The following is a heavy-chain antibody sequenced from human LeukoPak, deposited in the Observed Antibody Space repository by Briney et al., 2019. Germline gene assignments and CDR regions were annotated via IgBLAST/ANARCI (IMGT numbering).Heavy chain of an antibody. V-gene: IGHV3-23*01. CDR1: GFTFSSYA. Sequence: GGSLRLSCAASGFTFSSYAMSWVRQAPGQGLEWVSAISGSGGSTYYADSVKGRFTISRDNSKKTLYLQMNSLRAEDMAEYYCAKDKTHDFWSGAFFDYWGQGALVTVSS. D-gene: IGHD3-3*01. J-gene: IGHJ4*02. CDR3: AKDKTHDFWSGAFFDY. CDR2: ISGSGGST.